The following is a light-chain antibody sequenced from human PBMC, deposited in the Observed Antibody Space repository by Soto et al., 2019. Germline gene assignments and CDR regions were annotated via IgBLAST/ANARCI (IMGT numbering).Light chain of an antibody. CDR3: HQYNNWPRT. V-gene: IGKV3-15*01. CDR2: GAS. Sequence: EIVMTQSPATLSVSPGERATLACRASQSVSSNLAWYPQTPGQAPRLLIYGASTRDTGIPARFSGSGAGAEFTLTISSLQSEDVAVYDCHQYNNWPRTFGQGTKVDI. J-gene: IGKJ1*01. CDR1: QSVSSN.